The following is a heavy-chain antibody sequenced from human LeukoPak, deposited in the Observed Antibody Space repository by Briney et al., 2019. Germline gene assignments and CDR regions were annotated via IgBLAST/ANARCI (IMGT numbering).Heavy chain of an antibody. CDR2: IYTSGST. CDR1: GGSISSGSYY. J-gene: IGHJ6*03. CDR3: ARGSGSSWYNYYYYMDV. Sequence: SQTLSLTCTVSGGSISSGSYYWSWIRQPAGKGLEWIGRIYTSGSTNYNPSLKSRVTISVDTSKNQFSLQLNSVTPEDTAVYYCARGSGSSWYNYYYYMDVWGKGTTVTVSS. D-gene: IGHD6-13*01. V-gene: IGHV4-61*02.